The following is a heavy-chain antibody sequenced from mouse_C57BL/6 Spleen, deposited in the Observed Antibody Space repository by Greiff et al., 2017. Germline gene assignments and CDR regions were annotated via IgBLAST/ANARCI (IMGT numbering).Heavy chain of an antibody. CDR1: GYTFTSYG. Sequence: VQLQQSGAELARPGASVKLSCKASGYTFTSYGISWVKQRTGQGLEWIGEIYPRSGNTYYNEKFKGKATLTADKSSSTAYMELRSLTSEDSAVYCCALYYGSSKRYWYFDVWGTGTTVTVSS. D-gene: IGHD1-1*01. J-gene: IGHJ1*03. CDR2: IYPRSGNT. CDR3: ALYYGSSKRYWYFDV. V-gene: IGHV1-81*01.